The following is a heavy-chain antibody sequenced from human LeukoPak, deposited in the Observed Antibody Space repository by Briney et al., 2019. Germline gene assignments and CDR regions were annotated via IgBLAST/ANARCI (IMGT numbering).Heavy chain of an antibody. CDR3: ARERTDSYYYGMDV. CDR1: GYTFTSYD. V-gene: IGHV1-8*01. CDR2: MNPNSGNT. J-gene: IGHJ6*02. Sequence: ASVKVSCKASGYTFTSYDINWVRQATGQGLEWMGWMNPNSGNTGYAQKFQGRVTMTRNTSISTAYVELSSLRSEDTAVYYCARERTDSYYYGMDVWGQGTTVTVSS. D-gene: IGHD4-17*01.